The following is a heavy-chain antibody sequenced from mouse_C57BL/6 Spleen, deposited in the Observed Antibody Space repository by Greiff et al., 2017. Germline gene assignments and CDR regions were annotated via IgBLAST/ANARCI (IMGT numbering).Heavy chain of an antibody. D-gene: IGHD1-1*01. CDR1: GYTFTDYY. J-gene: IGHJ4*01. CDR3: ASGSSYYYAMDY. CDR2: IYPGSGHT. V-gene: IGHV1-76*01. Sequence: QVQLKQSGAELVRPGASVTLSCTASGYTFTDYYINWVNQRPGQGLEWIARIYPGSGHTSYNEKFTGKATLTAEKSSSTAYMQLSSLKSEDSAVCFCASGSSYYYAMDYWGQGTSVTVSS.